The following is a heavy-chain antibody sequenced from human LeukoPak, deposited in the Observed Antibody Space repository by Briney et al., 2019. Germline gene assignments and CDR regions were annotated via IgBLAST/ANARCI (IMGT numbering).Heavy chain of an antibody. CDR2: ISGSGGST. CDR3: ARHVRTTEIFGVVDY. CDR1: GFTFSSYA. J-gene: IGHJ4*02. V-gene: IGHV3-23*01. Sequence: GGSLRLSCAASGFTFSSYAMSWVRQAPGKGLEWVSAISGSGGSTYYADSVKGRFTISRDNSKNTLYLQMNSLRAEDTAVYYCARHVRTTEIFGVVDYWGQGTLVTVSS. D-gene: IGHD3-3*01.